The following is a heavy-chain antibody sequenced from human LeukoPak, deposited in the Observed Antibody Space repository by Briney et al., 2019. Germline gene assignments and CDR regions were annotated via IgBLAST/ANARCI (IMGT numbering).Heavy chain of an antibody. V-gene: IGHV4-34*01. D-gene: IGHD3-10*01. CDR3: ARGGGEEGNYYGSGRLPPDY. CDR1: GGSFSGYY. Sequence: SETLSLTCAVYGGSFSGYYWSWIRQPSGKGLEWIGEINHSGSTNYNPSLKSRVTISVDTSKNQFSLKLSSVTAADTAVYYCARGGGEEGNYYGSGRLPPDYWGQGTLVTVSS. J-gene: IGHJ4*02. CDR2: INHSGST.